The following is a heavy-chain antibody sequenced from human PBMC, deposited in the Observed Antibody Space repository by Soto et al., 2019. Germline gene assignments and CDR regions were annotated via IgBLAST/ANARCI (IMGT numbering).Heavy chain of an antibody. CDR3: AKDHDLAAAGYYFDY. V-gene: IGHV3-53*05. J-gene: IGHJ4*02. CDR2: IYSGGST. CDR1: GFTVSSNY. Sequence: PGGSLRLSCAASGFTVSSNYMSWVRQAPGKGLEWVSVIYSGGSTYYADSVKGRFTISRDNSKNTLFVQMNSLRPEDTAVYYCAKDHDLAAAGYYFDYWGQGT. D-gene: IGHD6-13*01.